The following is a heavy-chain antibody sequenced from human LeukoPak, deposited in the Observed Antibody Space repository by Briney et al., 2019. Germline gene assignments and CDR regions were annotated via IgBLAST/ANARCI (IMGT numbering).Heavy chain of an antibody. Sequence: GGSLRLPCAASGFTFSSYAMIWVRQAPGKGLEGVSAISGSGGSTYYADSVKGRFTISRDNSKNTLYLQMNSLRAEDTAVYYCAKDSEIAAAGSYWYFDLWGRGTLVTVSS. J-gene: IGHJ2*01. CDR3: AKDSEIAAAGSYWYFDL. D-gene: IGHD6-13*01. CDR1: GFTFSSYA. CDR2: ISGSGGST. V-gene: IGHV3-23*01.